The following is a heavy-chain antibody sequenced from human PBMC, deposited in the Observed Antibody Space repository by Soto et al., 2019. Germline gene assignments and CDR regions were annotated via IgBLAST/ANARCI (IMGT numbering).Heavy chain of an antibody. D-gene: IGHD3-10*01. CDR2: INPNTGGT. Sequence: ASVKVSCKASGYTLTGYYMHWVRQGPGQGLEWMGWINPNTGGTSYAQKFQGWVTMTRDTSISTIYMELSRLKSDDTAVYYCAKDRGLGGMEVWGQGTTVTVS. J-gene: IGHJ6*01. CDR1: GYTLTGYY. V-gene: IGHV1-2*04. CDR3: AKDRGLGGMEV.